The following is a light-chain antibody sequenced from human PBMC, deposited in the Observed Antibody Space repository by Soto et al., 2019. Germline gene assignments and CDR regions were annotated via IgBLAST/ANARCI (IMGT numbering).Light chain of an antibody. J-gene: IGKJ1*01. Sequence: EKVMTQSPATLSVSPGERATLSFRASQSVSSNLAWYQQKPGQAPRLLIYGASTRATGIPARFSGSGSGTEFTLTISSLQSEDFAVYYCQQYNNWPRTFGQGTKVDIK. V-gene: IGKV3-15*01. CDR2: GAS. CDR1: QSVSSN. CDR3: QQYNNWPRT.